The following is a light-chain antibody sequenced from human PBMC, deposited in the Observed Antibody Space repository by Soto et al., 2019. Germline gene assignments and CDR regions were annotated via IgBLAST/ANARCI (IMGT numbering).Light chain of an antibody. CDR2: KAS. J-gene: IGKJ1*01. CDR1: QTISSW. Sequence: DIQMTQSPSTLSGSVGDRGTITCRASQTISSWLAWYQQKPGKAPKLLIYKASTLKSGVPSRFSGSGSGTEFTLTISRLEPEDFAVYYCQQYGNSLWTFGQGTKVDIK. V-gene: IGKV1-5*03. CDR3: QQYGNSLWT.